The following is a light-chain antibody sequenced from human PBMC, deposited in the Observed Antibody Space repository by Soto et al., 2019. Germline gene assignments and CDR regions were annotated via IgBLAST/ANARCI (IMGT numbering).Light chain of an antibody. CDR2: GAS. V-gene: IGKV3-20*01. CDR3: QQYDNLSWT. Sequence: EIVLTQSPVTLSLSPGDRATLSCRASETVSSYLLWYQQKPGQAPRLLIYGASNRATGTPDRFSGSGSGTDFTLTISRLEPEDFAVYFCQQYDNLSWTFGQGTKVDIK. J-gene: IGKJ1*01. CDR1: ETVSSYL.